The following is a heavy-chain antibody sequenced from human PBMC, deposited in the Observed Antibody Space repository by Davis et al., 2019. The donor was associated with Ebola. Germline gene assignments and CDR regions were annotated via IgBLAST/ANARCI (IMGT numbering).Heavy chain of an antibody. Sequence: GESLKISCAASGFTFSNYGMHWVRQAPGKGLEWVAVISYDGSNKYYADSVKGRFTISRDNSKNTLYLQMNSLKTEDTAVYYCTYGGTTMRYYYYGMDVWGQGTTVTVSS. D-gene: IGHD4-23*01. J-gene: IGHJ6*02. V-gene: IGHV3-30*03. CDR3: TYGGTTMRYYYYGMDV. CDR1: GFTFSNYG. CDR2: ISYDGSNK.